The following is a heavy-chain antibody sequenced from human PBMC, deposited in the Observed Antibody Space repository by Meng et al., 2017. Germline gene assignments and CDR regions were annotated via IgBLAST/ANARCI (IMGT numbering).Heavy chain of an antibody. D-gene: IGHD6-19*01. CDR2: ISYDGSNK. J-gene: IGHJ4*02. CDR3: ARGRAALQWLAD. CDR1: GFTFSSYA. V-gene: IGHV3-30*01. Sequence: VRGVGLGGGGVQPWRSLGLSCAASGFTFSSYAMHWVRQAPGKGLEWVAVISYDGSNKYYADSVKGRFTISRDNSKNTLYLQMNSLRAEDTAVYYCARGRAALQWLADWGQGTLVTVSS.